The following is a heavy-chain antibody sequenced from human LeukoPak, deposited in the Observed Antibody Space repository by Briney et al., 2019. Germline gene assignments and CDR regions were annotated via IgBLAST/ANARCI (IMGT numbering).Heavy chain of an antibody. Sequence: GGSLRLSCAASGFTFSSYSMNWVRQAPGKGLEWVSSISSSSSYIYYADSVKGRFTISRDNAKNSLFLQMNSLRAEDTAVYYCAINHRDGYSELGYWGQGTLVTVSS. CDR1: GFTFSSYS. CDR2: ISSSSSYI. J-gene: IGHJ4*02. CDR3: AINHRDGYSELGY. D-gene: IGHD5-24*01. V-gene: IGHV3-21*01.